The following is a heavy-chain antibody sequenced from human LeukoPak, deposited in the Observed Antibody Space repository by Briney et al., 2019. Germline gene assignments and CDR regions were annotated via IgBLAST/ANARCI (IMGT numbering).Heavy chain of an antibody. CDR2: ISSGSRTI. CDR1: GFTFRSYS. J-gene: IGHJ4*02. D-gene: IGHD1-26*01. V-gene: IGHV3-48*01. Sequence: GGSLRLSCAVSGFTFRSYSMNWVRQAPGKGLEWISYISSGSRTIYYGDSVKGRFTVSRDNAKNSLYLEMRGLRAEDTAVYYCARESISGHRDFDYWGKGTLVTVSS. CDR3: ARESISGHRDFDY.